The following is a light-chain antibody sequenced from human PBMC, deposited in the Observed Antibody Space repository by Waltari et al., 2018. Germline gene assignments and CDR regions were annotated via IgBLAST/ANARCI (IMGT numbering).Light chain of an antibody. CDR2: GAS. V-gene: IGKV3-20*01. Sequence: SCRASPGVIRALAWYQQKPGRAPRLLIYGASTRATGIPDRFSGSGSGTDFSLTISRLEPDDFAVYYCQHYLRLPVTFGQGTTVEI. CDR3: QHYLRLPVT. CDR1: PGVIRA. J-gene: IGKJ1*01.